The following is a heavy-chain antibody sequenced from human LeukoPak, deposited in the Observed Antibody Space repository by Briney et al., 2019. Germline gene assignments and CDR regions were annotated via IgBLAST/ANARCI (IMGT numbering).Heavy chain of an antibody. Sequence: GGSLRLSCAASGFTFSSYAMHWVRQAPGKGLEWVAVISYDGSNKYYGDSVKGRFTVSRDNSKNTLYLQMNSLRAEDTAVYYCAREYCSSSSCLYGMDVWGKGTTVTVSS. CDR1: GFTFSSYA. D-gene: IGHD2-2*01. CDR3: AREYCSSSSCLYGMDV. V-gene: IGHV3-30*04. CDR2: ISYDGSNK. J-gene: IGHJ6*04.